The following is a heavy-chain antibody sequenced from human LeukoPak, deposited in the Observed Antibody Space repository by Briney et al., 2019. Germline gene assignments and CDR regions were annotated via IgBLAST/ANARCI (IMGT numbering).Heavy chain of an antibody. D-gene: IGHD3-22*01. J-gene: IGHJ5*02. CDR2: XXXSGSS. Sequence: SGTLSLTCAVSGGSISSSNWWSWVRQPPGKGLEWIGXXXXSGSSNYNPSLKSRVTISVDKSKNQFSLKLSSVTAADTAVYYXAXXSGXXXDSTRGNWFDPWGQGTLVTVSS. CDR1: GGSISSSNW. CDR3: AXXSGXXXDSTRGNWFDP. V-gene: IGHV4-4*02.